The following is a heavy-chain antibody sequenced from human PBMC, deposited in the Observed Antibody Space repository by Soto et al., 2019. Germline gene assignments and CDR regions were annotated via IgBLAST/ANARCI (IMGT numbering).Heavy chain of an antibody. D-gene: IGHD5-18*01. V-gene: IGHV4-39*01. CDR1: GVSIRSSNYY. CDR3: AKPFVGYPNPFDY. CDR2: IYYSGST. Sequence: SETLSLTCTVSGVSIRSSNYYWGWIRQPPGKGLEWIGSIYYSGSTYYKPSLKSRVTISVDTSKNQFSLKLSSVTAADTAVYFCAKPFVGYPNPFDYWGQETLVTVP. J-gene: IGHJ4*02.